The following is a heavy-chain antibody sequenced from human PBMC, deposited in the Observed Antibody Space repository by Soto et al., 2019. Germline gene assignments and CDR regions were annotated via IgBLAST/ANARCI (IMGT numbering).Heavy chain of an antibody. J-gene: IGHJ4*02. CDR2: IWYDGSNK. Sequence: GGSLRLSCAASGFTFSSYGMHWVRQAPGKGLEWVAVIWYDGSNKYYADSVKGRFTISRDNSKNTLYLQMNSLRAEDTAVYYCARDYGTNYFDYWGQGTLVTVSS. D-gene: IGHD1-26*01. CDR3: ARDYGTNYFDY. CDR1: GFTFSSYG. V-gene: IGHV3-33*01.